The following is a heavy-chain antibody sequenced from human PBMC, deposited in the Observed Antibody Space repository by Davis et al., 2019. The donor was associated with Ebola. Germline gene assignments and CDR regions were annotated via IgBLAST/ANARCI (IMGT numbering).Heavy chain of an antibody. V-gene: IGHV1-69*06. CDR2: IIPLFGTA. CDR3: ARGLDESYYGMDV. CDR1: GGTFNSYA. Sequence: SVKVSCKASGGTFNSYAISWVRQAPGQGLEWMGGIIPLFGTANYAQKFQGRVTITADKTTSTAYMELSSLRSEDTAVYYCARGLDESYYGMDVWGQGTTVTVSS. J-gene: IGHJ6*02. D-gene: IGHD5/OR15-5a*01.